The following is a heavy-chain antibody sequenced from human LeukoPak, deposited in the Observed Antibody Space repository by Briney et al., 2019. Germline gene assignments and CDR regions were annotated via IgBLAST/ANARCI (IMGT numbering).Heavy chain of an antibody. Sequence: GRSLRLSCAASGFTFSSYGTHWVRQAPGKGLEWVAVISYDGSNKYYADSVKGRFTISRDNSKNTLYLQMNSLRAEDTAVYYCARFYFDSSGQNSRAYWGQGTQVTVSA. J-gene: IGHJ4*02. CDR1: GFTFSSYG. CDR2: ISYDGSNK. CDR3: ARFYFDSSGQNSRAY. D-gene: IGHD3-22*01. V-gene: IGHV3-30*03.